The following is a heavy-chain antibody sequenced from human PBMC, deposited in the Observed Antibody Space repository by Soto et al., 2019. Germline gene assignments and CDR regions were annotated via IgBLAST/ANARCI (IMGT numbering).Heavy chain of an antibody. V-gene: IGHV4-4*07. CDR2: FSLSGTT. CDR3: ARGMTPPGAPAWYYFDS. J-gene: IGHJ4*02. CDR1: GASITGSSY. Sequence: SETLSLTCTVSGASITGSSYWSWIRQPAGKGLEWIGRFSLSGTTNYNPSLRSRVAMSADVSKNQFSLRLTSVTAADTALYYCARGMTPPGAPAWYYFDSWGQGTLVTVSS. D-gene: IGHD2-8*02.